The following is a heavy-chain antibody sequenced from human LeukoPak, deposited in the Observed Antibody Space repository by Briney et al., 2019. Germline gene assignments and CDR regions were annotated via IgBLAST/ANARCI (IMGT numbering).Heavy chain of an antibody. Sequence: GESLKISCKGFGYSFTSYWIAWVRQMPGKGLEWMGSIYPGDSDTRYSPSFQGQVTIAGDKSISTVYLQWSSLNASDNAMSYCARVDLYCSTTSCYSFDYWGQGTLVTVSS. D-gene: IGHD2-2*01. J-gene: IGHJ4*02. CDR1: GYSFTSYW. CDR2: IYPGDSDT. V-gene: IGHV5-51*01. CDR3: ARVDLYCSTTSCYSFDY.